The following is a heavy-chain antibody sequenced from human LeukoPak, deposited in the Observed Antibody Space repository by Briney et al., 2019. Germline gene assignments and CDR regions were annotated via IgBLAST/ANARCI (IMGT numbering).Heavy chain of an antibody. CDR1: GFTFSSYS. CDR2: INGSGGST. J-gene: IGHJ4*02. Sequence: PRGSLTLSCAASGFTFSSYSMSWVRQAPGKGLEWVSGINGSGGSTYYAHSVKGRFTMSRDKSKNTLYLQMNSLRAEDTAVYYCAKPRGCSSTSCYVPDEDWGQGTLVTVSS. CDR3: AKPRGCSSTSCYVPDED. D-gene: IGHD2-2*01. V-gene: IGHV3-23*01.